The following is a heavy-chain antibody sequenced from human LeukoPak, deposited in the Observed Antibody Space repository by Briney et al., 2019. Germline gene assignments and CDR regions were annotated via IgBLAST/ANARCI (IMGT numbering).Heavy chain of an antibody. CDR1: GGSISSYY. J-gene: IGHJ5*02. Sequence: PSETLSLTCTVSGGSISSYYWSWIRQPPGKGLEWIGYIYYSGSTNYNPSLKSRITISVYTSKNQFSLKLSSVTAADTAVYYCARHAGLLWFGELYWFDPWGQGTLVTVSS. D-gene: IGHD3-10*01. CDR3: ARHAGLLWFGELYWFDP. CDR2: IYYSGST. V-gene: IGHV4-59*08.